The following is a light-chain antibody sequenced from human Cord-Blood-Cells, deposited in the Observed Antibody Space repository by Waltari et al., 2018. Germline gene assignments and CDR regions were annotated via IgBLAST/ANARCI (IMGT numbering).Light chain of an antibody. V-gene: IGLV7-46*01. Sequence: AVVTQEHSLSVSPGGTATLTCCSTTGALTRGHHCHWFQQKPGQAPRTLIYDTSNKHSWTPARFSGSLLGGKAALTLSGAQPEDEAEYYCLLSYSGARVFGGGTKLTVL. CDR2: DTS. J-gene: IGLJ3*02. CDR3: LLSYSGARV. CDR1: TGALTRGHH.